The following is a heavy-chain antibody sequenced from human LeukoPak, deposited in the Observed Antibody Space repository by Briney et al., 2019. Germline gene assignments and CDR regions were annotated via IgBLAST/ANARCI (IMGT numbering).Heavy chain of an antibody. Sequence: PSETLSLTCAVYGGSFSGYYWSWIRQPPGKGLEWIGEINHSGSTNYNPSLKSRVTISVDTSKSQFSLKLSSVTAADTAVYYCARGSGYCSGGSCYSVARYYYYGMDVWGQGTTVTVSS. CDR1: GGSFSGYY. V-gene: IGHV4-34*01. J-gene: IGHJ6*02. D-gene: IGHD2-15*01. CDR2: INHSGST. CDR3: ARGSGYCSGGSCYSVARYYYYGMDV.